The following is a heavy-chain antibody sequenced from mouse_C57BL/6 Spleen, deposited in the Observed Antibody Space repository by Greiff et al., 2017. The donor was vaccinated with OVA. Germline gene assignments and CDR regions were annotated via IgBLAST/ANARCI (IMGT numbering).Heavy chain of an antibody. CDR2: IFPGSGST. D-gene: IGHD2-5*01. CDR1: GYTFTDYY. J-gene: IGHJ2*01. Sequence: QVQLKESGPELVKPGASVKISCKASGYTFTDYYINWVKQRPGQGLEWIGWIFPGSGSTYYNEKFKGKATLTVDKSSSTAYMLLSSLTSEDSAVYFCARTKGYSNHFDYWGQGSTLTVSS. V-gene: IGHV1-75*01. CDR3: ARTKGYSNHFDY.